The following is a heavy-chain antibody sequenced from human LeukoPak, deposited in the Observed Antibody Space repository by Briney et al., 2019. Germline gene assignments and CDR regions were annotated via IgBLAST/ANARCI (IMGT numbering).Heavy chain of an antibody. V-gene: IGHV3-30*02. D-gene: IGHD6-13*01. CDR1: GFTFNKDG. CDR2: IGYDGNTK. CDR3: AKDRSTNWSLDY. Sequence: GESLKISCAASGFTFNKDGMHWVRQAPGKGLEWVTFIGYDGNTKYYADSVRGRFTISRDNLKNTLYLQMNSLRPEDAAVYYCAKDRSTNWSLDYWGQGTLVIVSS. J-gene: IGHJ4*02.